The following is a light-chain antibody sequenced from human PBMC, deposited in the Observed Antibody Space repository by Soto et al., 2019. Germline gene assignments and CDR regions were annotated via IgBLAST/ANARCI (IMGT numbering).Light chain of an antibody. CDR3: QSYDSSLSGSWV. Sequence: QSVLTQPPSVSGAPGQRVTISCTGSSSNIGAGFDVHWYQQLPGTAPKLLIYGNSNRPSGVPDRFSGSKSGTSASLVITGLQAEDEAEYYCQSYDSSLSGSWVFGGGTQLTVL. J-gene: IGLJ3*02. CDR2: GNS. V-gene: IGLV1-40*01. CDR1: SSNIGAGFD.